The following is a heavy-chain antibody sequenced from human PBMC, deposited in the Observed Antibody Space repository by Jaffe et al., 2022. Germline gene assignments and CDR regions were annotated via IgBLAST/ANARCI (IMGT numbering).Heavy chain of an antibody. J-gene: IGHJ4*02. Sequence: EGQLVESGGGLVQPGGSLRLSCAASGFTFSENWMAWVRQTPGRGLEWVATINQHGNDRNYVGSVKGRFTVSRDNVENSLYLQMNSLRAGDTAVYYCARTRHIFRFSEWSIGYYLDYWGPGILVTVSS. CDR3: ARTRHIFRFSEWSIGYYLDY. CDR2: INQHGNDR. D-gene: IGHD3-3*01. CDR1: GFTFSENW. V-gene: IGHV3-7*01.